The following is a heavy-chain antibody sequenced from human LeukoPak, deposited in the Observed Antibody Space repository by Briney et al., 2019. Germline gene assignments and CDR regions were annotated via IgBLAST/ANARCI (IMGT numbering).Heavy chain of an antibody. D-gene: IGHD1-14*01. V-gene: IGHV3-11*05. Sequence: PGGSLRLSCAASGFTFSDYYMSWIRQAPGEGLEWVSYISSTTGYTNYADSVQGRFTISRDNARNSLYLQMNSLTAEDTAVYYCAREILGGFNPGAYWGQGTLVTVSS. CDR3: AREILGGFNPGAY. CDR2: ISSTTGYT. CDR1: GFTFSDYY. J-gene: IGHJ4*02.